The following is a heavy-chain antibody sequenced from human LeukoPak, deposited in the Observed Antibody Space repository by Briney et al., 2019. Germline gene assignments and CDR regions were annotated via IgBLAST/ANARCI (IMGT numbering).Heavy chain of an antibody. CDR3: ARGGRISIFGSFSLDY. D-gene: IGHD3-3*01. Sequence: GGSLRLSCAASGFTFSSYWMSWVRQAPGKGLEWVANIKQDGSEKYYVDSVKGRFTISRDNAKNSLYLQMNSLRAEDTAVYYCARGGRISIFGSFSLDYWGQGTLVTVSS. CDR1: GFTFSSYW. J-gene: IGHJ4*02. V-gene: IGHV3-7*01. CDR2: IKQDGSEK.